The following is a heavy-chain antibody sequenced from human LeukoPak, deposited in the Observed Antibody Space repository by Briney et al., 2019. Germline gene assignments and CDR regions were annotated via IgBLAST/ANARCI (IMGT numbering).Heavy chain of an antibody. CDR3: ARNPGVGSSWYRLHY. CDR2: ISYDGSNT. D-gene: IGHD6-13*01. CDR1: GITFINHA. V-gene: IGHV3-30-3*01. Sequence: GGSLRLSCAASGITFINHAMDWVRQAPGKGLKWVAVISYDGSNTYYADSVKGRFTISRDNSKSTLYLQMNSLRVEDTAVYYCARNPGVGSSWYRLHYWGQGTLVTVSS. J-gene: IGHJ4*02.